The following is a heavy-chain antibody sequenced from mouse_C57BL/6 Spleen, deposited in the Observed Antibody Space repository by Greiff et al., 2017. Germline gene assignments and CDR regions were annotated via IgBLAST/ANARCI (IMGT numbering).Heavy chain of an antibody. CDR3: TTPYGSSPAWFAY. V-gene: IGHV14-1*01. CDR2: IDPEDGDT. D-gene: IGHD1-1*01. Sequence: VQLKESGAELVRPGASVKLSCTASGFNIKDYYMHWVKQRPEQGLEWIGRIDPEDGDTEYAPKFQGKATMTADTSSNTAYLQLSSLTSEDTAVCYCTTPYGSSPAWFAYWGQGTLVTVSA. CDR1: GFNIKDYY. J-gene: IGHJ3*01.